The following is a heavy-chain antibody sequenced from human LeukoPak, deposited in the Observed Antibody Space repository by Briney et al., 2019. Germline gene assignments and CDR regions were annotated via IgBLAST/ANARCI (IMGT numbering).Heavy chain of an antibody. D-gene: IGHD3-22*01. CDR1: GYTFTSYY. Sequence: ASVKVSCKASGYTFTSYYMHWVRQAPGQGLEWMGWINPNSGGTNYAQKFQGRVTMTRDTSISTAYMELSRLRSDDTAVYYCARAGYIIPGRTTYYYDSSGYDYWGQGTLVTVSS. J-gene: IGHJ4*02. CDR3: ARAGYIIPGRTTYYYDSSGYDY. CDR2: INPNSGGT. V-gene: IGHV1-2*02.